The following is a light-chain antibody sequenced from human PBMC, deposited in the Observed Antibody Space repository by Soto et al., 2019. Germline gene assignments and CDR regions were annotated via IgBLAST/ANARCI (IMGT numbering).Light chain of an antibody. V-gene: IGKV1-5*01. CDR3: QQYDSYPLT. CDR1: QSINNL. J-gene: IGKJ4*01. CDR2: DVS. Sequence: DVQMTQSPSTLSASVGDRVTITCRASQSINNLLAWYQQKPGKAPKFLIYDVSTLESGVPSRLSGSGSGTEFTLTISSLQPEDFATYYCQQYDSYPLTFGVGSKVDIX.